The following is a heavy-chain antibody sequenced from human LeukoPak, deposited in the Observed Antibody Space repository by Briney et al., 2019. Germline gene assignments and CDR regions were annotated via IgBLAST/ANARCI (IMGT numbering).Heavy chain of an antibody. Sequence: GGSLTLSCAASGFTFSSYSMNWVRQARGKGLEWVSYISSSSSTIYYADSVKGRFTISRDNAKNSLYLQINSLRAEDTAVYYCARDLLPGYSYGYDPGWDMDYWGQGTLVTVSS. CDR2: ISSSSSTI. D-gene: IGHD5-18*01. J-gene: IGHJ4*02. CDR1: GFTFSSYS. V-gene: IGHV3-48*04. CDR3: ARDLLPGYSYGYDPGWDMDY.